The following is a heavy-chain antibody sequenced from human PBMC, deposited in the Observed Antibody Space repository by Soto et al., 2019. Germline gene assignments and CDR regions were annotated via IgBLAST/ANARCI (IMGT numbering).Heavy chain of an antibody. V-gene: IGHV3-23*01. CDR2: ITGGGGRT. J-gene: IGHJ4*02. Sequence: GGSLRLSCAASGFTFTNYAMNWVRQAPGKGLEWVSGITGGGGRTFYADSVKGRFTISRDNSKNTVYLQTNNVRADDTAVYYCAKEYSSVSRGSFDYWGQGALVTVSS. CDR1: GFTFTNYA. CDR3: AKEYSSVSRGSFDY. D-gene: IGHD5-18*01.